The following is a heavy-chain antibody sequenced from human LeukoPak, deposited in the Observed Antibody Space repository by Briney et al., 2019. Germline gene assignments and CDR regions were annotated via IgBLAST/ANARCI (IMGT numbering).Heavy chain of an antibody. CDR3: TSGAYHNDY. CDR1: GFTFSSYD. CDR2: IGTAGDP. V-gene: IGHV3-13*05. J-gene: IGHJ4*02. D-gene: IGHD3-16*01. Sequence: GGSLRLSCAASGFTFSSYDMHWVRQATGKGLEWVSAIGTAGDPYYPGSVKGRFTISRDNAKNTLYMQMNSLRAEDTAVYYCTSGAYHNDYWGQGTLVTVSS.